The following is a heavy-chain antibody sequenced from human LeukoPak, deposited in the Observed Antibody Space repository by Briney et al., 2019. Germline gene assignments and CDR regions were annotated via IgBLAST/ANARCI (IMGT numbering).Heavy chain of an antibody. CDR3: ARDLVGGESNFFLCYYYGMDV. Sequence: GASVKVSCKASGYTFTSYGISWVRQAPGQGLEWMGWISAYNGNTNYAQKLQGRVTMTTDTSTSTAYMELRSLRSDDTAVYYCARDLVGGESNFFLCYYYGMDVWGQGTTVTVSS. V-gene: IGHV1-18*01. J-gene: IGHJ6*02. D-gene: IGHD2-15*01. CDR1: GYTFTSYG. CDR2: ISAYNGNT.